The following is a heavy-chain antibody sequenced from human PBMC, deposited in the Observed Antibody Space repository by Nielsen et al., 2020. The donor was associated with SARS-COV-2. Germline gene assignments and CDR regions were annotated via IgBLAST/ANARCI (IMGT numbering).Heavy chain of an antibody. V-gene: IGHV3-11*05. CDR2: ISSSSSYR. Sequence: GGSLRLSCAASGFTFSDYYMSWIRQAPGKGLEWVSYISSSSSYRNYADSVKGRFTISRDNAKNSLYLQMNSLRAEDTAVYYCARVLAAAEGYWGQGTLVTVSS. J-gene: IGHJ4*02. D-gene: IGHD6-13*01. CDR3: ARVLAAAEGY. CDR1: GFTFSDYY.